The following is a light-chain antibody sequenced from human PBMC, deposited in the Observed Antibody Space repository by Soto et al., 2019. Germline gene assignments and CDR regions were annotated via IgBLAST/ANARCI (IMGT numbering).Light chain of an antibody. CDR3: LQAYSYPLT. CDR2: AVS. Sequence: AIQLTQSPSSLSASVGDRVTITCRSSPGIRDDLGWYQQKPGKAPKLLIYAVSSLESGVPSRFSGSGSDTDFTLTLSSLQPEDFATYYGLQAYSYPLTFGGGTKVEIK. J-gene: IGKJ4*01. V-gene: IGKV1-6*01. CDR1: PGIRDD.